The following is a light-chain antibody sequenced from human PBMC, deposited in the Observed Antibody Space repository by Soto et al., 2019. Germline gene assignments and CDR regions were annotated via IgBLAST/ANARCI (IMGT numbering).Light chain of an antibody. CDR3: QQYETFSGT. CDR2: AAS. Sequence: GDRVAIPWRASQGIRHDLGWYQQKPGKAPELLIYAASILQSGVPSRFSGSGSGTDFTLTITSLQPEDFATYYCQQYETFSGTFAPRTKVDIK. J-gene: IGKJ1*01. V-gene: IGKV1-6*01. CDR1: QGIRHD.